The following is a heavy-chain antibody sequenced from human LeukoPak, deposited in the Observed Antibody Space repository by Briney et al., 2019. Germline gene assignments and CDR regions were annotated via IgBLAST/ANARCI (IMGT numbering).Heavy chain of an antibody. CDR2: ISYDGSNK. CDR3: ARDSSGWHSSDY. Sequence: PGRSLRLSCAASGFTFSSYGMHWVRQAPGKGLEWVAVISYDGSNKYYADSVKGRFTISRDNSKNTLYLQMNSLRAEDTAVYYCARDSSGWHSSDYWGQGTLVTVSS. V-gene: IGHV3-30*03. J-gene: IGHJ4*02. D-gene: IGHD6-19*01. CDR1: GFTFSSYG.